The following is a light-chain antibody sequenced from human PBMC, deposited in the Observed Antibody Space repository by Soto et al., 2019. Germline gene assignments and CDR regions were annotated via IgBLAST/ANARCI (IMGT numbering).Light chain of an antibody. V-gene: IGLV2-23*02. J-gene: IGLJ1*01. CDR3: CSYAGSSTHYV. CDR2: EVF. CDR1: SSDVGIYNL. Sequence: QSVLTQPASVSGSPGQSSTISCTGTSSDVGIYNLVSWYQQHPGNAPKLMIYEVFKRPSGVSNRFSGSKSGNTASLTISGLQAEDEADYYCCSYAGSSTHYVFGTGTKVTVL.